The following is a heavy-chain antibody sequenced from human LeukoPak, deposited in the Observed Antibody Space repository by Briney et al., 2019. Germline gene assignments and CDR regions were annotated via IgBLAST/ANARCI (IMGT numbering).Heavy chain of an antibody. CDR1: GGSISSSSYY. CDR2: VYYSGNI. J-gene: IGHJ3*02. CDR3: AREWQAFDI. V-gene: IGHV4-39*02. Sequence: SETLSLTCTVSGGSISSSSYYWGWIRQPPGQGLEWIGSVYYSGNIFYNPSFKSRVTISVDTSKNQFSLELNSVTAADTAVYYCAREWQAFDIWGQGTMVTVSS. D-gene: IGHD5-24*01.